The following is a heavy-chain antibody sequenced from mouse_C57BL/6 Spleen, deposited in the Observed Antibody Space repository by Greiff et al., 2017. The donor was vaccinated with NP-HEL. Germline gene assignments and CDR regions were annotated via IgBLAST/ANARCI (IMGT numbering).Heavy chain of an antibody. J-gene: IGHJ2*01. CDR2: ISDGGSYT. Sequence: EVHLVESGGGLVKPGGSLKLSCAASGFTFSSYAMSWVRQTPEKRLEWVATISDGGSYTYYPDNVKGRFTISRDNAKNNLYLQMSHLKSEDTAMYYCARGGAAQAFYYFDYWGQGTTLTVSS. D-gene: IGHD3-2*02. V-gene: IGHV5-4*01. CDR3: ARGGAAQAFYYFDY. CDR1: GFTFSSYA.